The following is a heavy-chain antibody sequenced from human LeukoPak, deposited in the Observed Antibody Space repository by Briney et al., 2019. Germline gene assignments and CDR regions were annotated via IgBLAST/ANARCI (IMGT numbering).Heavy chain of an antibody. D-gene: IGHD2/OR15-2a*01. V-gene: IGHV3-21*01. CDR3: AIVGLPSIWVYYYYYYMDL. J-gene: IGHJ6*03. CDR1: GFTFSSYS. Sequence: GGSLRLSCAASGFTFSSYSMNWVRQAPGKGLECVSSISSSSSYIYYADSVKGRFTISRDNAKNSLYLQMNSLRAEDTAVYYCAIVGLPSIWVYYYYYYMDLWGKGTTVTVSS. CDR2: ISSSSSYI.